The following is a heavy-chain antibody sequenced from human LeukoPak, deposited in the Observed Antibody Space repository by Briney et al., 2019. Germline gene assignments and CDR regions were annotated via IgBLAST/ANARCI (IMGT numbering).Heavy chain of an antibody. Sequence: GGSLRLSCAASGFTFSSYAMHWVRQAPGKGLEWVAVISYDGSNKYYADSVKGRFTISRDNSKNTLYLQMNSLRAEDTAVYYCARDIAAPGEGCYYYYYYMDVWGKGTTVTVSS. CDR3: ARDIAAPGEGCYYYYYYMDV. CDR1: GFTFSSYA. V-gene: IGHV3-30*04. J-gene: IGHJ6*03. CDR2: ISYDGSNK. D-gene: IGHD6-6*01.